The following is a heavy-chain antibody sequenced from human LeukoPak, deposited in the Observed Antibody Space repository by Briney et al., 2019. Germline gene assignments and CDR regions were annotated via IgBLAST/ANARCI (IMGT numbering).Heavy chain of an antibody. CDR1: GFTFSSYS. CDR2: ISSSSSTI. D-gene: IGHD3-16*02. J-gene: IGHJ4*02. Sequence: GGSLRLSCAASGFTFSSYSMNWVRQAPGKGLEWVSYISSSSSTIYYADSVKGRFTISRDNAKNSLYLQMNSQRAEDTAVYYCARGPMITFGGVIAPFDYWGQGTLVTVSS. CDR3: ARGPMITFGGVIAPFDY. V-gene: IGHV3-48*01.